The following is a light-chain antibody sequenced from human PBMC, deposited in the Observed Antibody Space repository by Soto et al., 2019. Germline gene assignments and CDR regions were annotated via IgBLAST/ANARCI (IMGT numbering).Light chain of an antibody. V-gene: IGLV2-14*03. Sequence: QSVLAQPASVSGSPGQSITISCTGTSSDVGGYDYVSWYQHHPGKAPKLMIYDVSNRPSGVSNRFSGSKSGNTASLTISGLQAEDEADYYCSSYTSSSLSVFGTGTKVTGL. J-gene: IGLJ1*01. CDR3: SSYTSSSLSV. CDR1: SSDVGGYDY. CDR2: DVS.